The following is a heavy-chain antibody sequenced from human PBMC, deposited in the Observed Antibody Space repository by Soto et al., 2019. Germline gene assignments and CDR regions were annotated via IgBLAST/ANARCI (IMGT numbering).Heavy chain of an antibody. V-gene: IGHV1-24*01. D-gene: IGHD6-13*01. CDR3: ATDQRGIAAAGAFDI. CDR2: FDPEDGET. Sequence: ASVKVSCKVSGYTLTELSMHWVRQAPGKGLEWMGGFDPEDGETIYAQKFQGRVTMTEDTSTDTAYMELSSLRSEDTAVYYCATDQRGIAAAGAFDIWGQGTMVTVSS. J-gene: IGHJ3*02. CDR1: GYTLTELS.